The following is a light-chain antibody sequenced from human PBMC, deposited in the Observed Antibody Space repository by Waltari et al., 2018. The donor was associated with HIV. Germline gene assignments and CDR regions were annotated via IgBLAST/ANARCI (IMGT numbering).Light chain of an antibody. Sequence: EIVLTQSPAILSGSPGERVTLSCRASQNIRGDLAWYQQKPGQAPRLLIYGASTRATGVPATFSGRGSGTDFTLTISSLQVDDSVVYYCQQYYNWPGTFGQGTKVEV. V-gene: IGKV3-15*01. CDR3: QQYYNWPGT. CDR2: GAS. J-gene: IGKJ1*01. CDR1: QNIRGD.